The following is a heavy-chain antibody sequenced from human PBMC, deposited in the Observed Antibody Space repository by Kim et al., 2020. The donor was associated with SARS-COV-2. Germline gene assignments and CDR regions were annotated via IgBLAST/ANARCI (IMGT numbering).Heavy chain of an antibody. CDR3: AKDGGRSGTSHYYYYFDMDV. V-gene: IGHV3-30*02. Sequence: GRFNISRDNSKNTLYLQMNSLRAEDTAVYYCAKDGGRSGTSHYYYYFDMDVWGQGTTVTVSS. J-gene: IGHJ6*02. D-gene: IGHD3-3*01.